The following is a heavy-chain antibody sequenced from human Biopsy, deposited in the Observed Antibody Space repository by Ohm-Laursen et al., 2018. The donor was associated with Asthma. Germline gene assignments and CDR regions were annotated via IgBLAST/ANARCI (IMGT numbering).Heavy chain of an antibody. CDR1: GVSISSDY. CDR3: VRHQYSSSWSTFDY. Sequence: SQILSLTCTVSGVSISSDYWSWIRQPPGKGMEWIGSMYHSGSPYSHPSLKSRATISVDTSKNQLSLKMSSVTAADTAVYFCVRHQYSSSWSTFDYWGQGALVTVSS. D-gene: IGHD3-22*01. V-gene: IGHV4-38-2*02. J-gene: IGHJ4*02. CDR2: MYHSGSP.